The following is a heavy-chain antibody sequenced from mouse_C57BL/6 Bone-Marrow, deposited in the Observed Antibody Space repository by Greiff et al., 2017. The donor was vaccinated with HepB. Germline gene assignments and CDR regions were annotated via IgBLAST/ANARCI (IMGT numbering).Heavy chain of an antibody. CDR1: GYTFTSYW. J-gene: IGHJ1*03. Sequence: QVQLQQPGAELVRPGSSVKLSCKASGYTFTSYWMHWVKQRPRQGLEWIGNIYPSDSETHYNQKFKDKATLTVDKSSSTAYMQLSSLTSEDSAVYDCARWGTTVDWYFDVWGTGTTVTVSS. V-gene: IGHV1-52*01. CDR3: ARWGTTVDWYFDV. D-gene: IGHD1-1*01. CDR2: IYPSDSET.